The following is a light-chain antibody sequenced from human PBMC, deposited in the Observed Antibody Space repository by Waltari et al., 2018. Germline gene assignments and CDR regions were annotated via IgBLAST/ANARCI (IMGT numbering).Light chain of an antibody. CDR2: DVY. CDR3: SSFAGTHHVV. J-gene: IGLJ2*01. CDR1: SSDIGDSNY. Sequence: QSALTQPPSASGSPGQSVTISCTGTSSDIGDSNYVSWYQQHPGKVPKPMIYDVYNRPSWVPDRFSGYKSGNTAFLTVSGLQGEDEADYYCSSFAGTHHVVFGGGTKLTVL. V-gene: IGLV2-8*01.